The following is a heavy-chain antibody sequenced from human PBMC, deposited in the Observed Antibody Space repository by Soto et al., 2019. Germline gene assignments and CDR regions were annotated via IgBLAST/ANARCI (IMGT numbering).Heavy chain of an antibody. CDR1: DGSISSHY. CDR2: VYNSGNT. J-gene: IGHJ3*02. D-gene: IGHD2-21*02. CDR3: SRPNQGDYAFDI. Sequence: SETLSLTCYFSDGSISSHYWSWIRQPPGKCLEWIGYVYNSGNTYYNPSLGSRITISVDTSRNQISLKMWSVTAADTAVYYCSRPNQGDYAFDIWGPATMVSVS. V-gene: IGHV4-59*11.